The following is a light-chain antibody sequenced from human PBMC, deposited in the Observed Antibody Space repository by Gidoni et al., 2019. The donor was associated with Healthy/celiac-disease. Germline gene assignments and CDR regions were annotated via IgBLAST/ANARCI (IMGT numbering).Light chain of an antibody. CDR1: SSNIGSNT. CDR2: SNN. CDR3: AAWDDSLNGRV. V-gene: IGLV1-44*01. J-gene: IGLJ3*02. Sequence: QSVLTHPPSASGTPGHGVTLPCSGSSSNIGSNTVNWYQQLPGTAPKLLIYSNNQRPSGVPDRFSGSKSGTSASLAISGLQSEDEADYYCAAWDDSLNGRVFGGGTKLTVL.